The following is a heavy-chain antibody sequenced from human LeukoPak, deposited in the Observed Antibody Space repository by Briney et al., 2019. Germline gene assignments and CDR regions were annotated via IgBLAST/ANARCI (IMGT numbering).Heavy chain of an antibody. J-gene: IGHJ2*01. D-gene: IGHD3-22*01. CDR2: IYSGGST. CDR1: GFTVSSNY. Sequence: GGSLRLSCAASGFTVSSNYMSWVRQAPGKGLEWVSVIYSGGSTYYADSVKGRFTISRDNSKNTLYLQMNSLRAEDTAVYYCAKGGGTHYYDSSGYYPEGSFDLWGRGTLVTVSS. V-gene: IGHV3-66*01. CDR3: AKGGGTHYYDSSGYYPEGSFDL.